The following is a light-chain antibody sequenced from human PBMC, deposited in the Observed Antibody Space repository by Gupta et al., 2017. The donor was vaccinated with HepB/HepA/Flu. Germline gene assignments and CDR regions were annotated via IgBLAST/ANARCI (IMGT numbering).Light chain of an antibody. CDR3: QQYCRSPPIT. CDR1: QSVSRSY. V-gene: IGKV3-20*01. Sequence: EIVLTQSPGTLSLSPGERATLSCRASQSVSRSYLAWYQQKPGQAPRLLIYGASSRDTGITERLSGSGYGKYSSLTISRREQEDFAVYYCQQYCRSPPITFGAGTKVEIK. J-gene: IGKJ4*01. CDR2: GAS.